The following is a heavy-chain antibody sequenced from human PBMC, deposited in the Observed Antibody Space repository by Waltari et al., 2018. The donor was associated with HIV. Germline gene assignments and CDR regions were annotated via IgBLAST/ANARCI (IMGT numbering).Heavy chain of an antibody. CDR3: ANALGLRAPLDY. D-gene: IGHD2-2*01. Sequence: QVQLVQSGAEVKKPGASVRVSGKTSGYTFTDDYIPWVRQAPGQGLEWLGWINPDTGGTKYPQAFQGRVTLTRDTSISTAYMELTSLKSDDTAVYFCANALGLRAPLDYWGQGTLVTVSS. V-gene: IGHV1-2*02. J-gene: IGHJ4*02. CDR1: GYTFTDDY. CDR2: INPDTGGT.